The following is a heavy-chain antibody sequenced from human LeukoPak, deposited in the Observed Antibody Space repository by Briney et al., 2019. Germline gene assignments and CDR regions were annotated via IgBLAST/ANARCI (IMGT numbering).Heavy chain of an antibody. D-gene: IGHD3-3*01. J-gene: IGHJ4*02. V-gene: IGHV3-7*01. CDR3: ARGVPYDSWSGPHYSDY. CDR1: RFTLSTYW. CDR2: IKQDGSQE. Sequence: PGGSLRLSCAASRFTLSTYWMSWVRQAPGKGLEWVAHIKQDGSQEYYVDSVKGRFTISRDSAKNSLYLQMNSLRAEDTAVYYCARGVPYDSWSGPHYSDYWGQGTLSPSPQ.